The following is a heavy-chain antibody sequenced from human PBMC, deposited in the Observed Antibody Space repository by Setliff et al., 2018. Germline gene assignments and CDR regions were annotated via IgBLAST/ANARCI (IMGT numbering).Heavy chain of an antibody. CDR1: DGSLYSGNYY. Sequence: SETLSLTCTVSDGSLYSGNYYWTWIRQPAGKALEWIGHIHGTEGTHYNPALKSRVTISLDTSKNQFSLNLNSATAADTAVYYCARHALSFDSAWDVWGKGTTVTVSS. D-gene: IGHD3-9*01. CDR3: ARHALSFDSAWDV. V-gene: IGHV4-61*09. J-gene: IGHJ6*04. CDR2: IHGTEGT.